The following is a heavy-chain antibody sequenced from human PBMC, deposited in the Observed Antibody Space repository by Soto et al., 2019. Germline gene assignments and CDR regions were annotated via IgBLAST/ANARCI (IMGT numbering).Heavy chain of an antibody. D-gene: IGHD3-22*01. CDR1: GYTFTGYY. V-gene: IGHV1-2*04. CDR2: INPNSGGT. Sequence: ASVKVSCKASGYTFTGYYMHWVRQAPGQGLEWMGWINPNSGGTNYAQKFQGWVTMTRDTSASTAYMELSSLRSEDTAVYYCARGSGYYYWDDYWGQGTLVTVSS. CDR3: ARGSGYYYWDDY. J-gene: IGHJ4*02.